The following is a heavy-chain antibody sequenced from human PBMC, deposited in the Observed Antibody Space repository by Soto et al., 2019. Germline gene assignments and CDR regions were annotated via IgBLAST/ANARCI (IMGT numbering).Heavy chain of an antibody. CDR1: GFTFSSYA. D-gene: IGHD2-15*01. V-gene: IGHV3-23*01. Sequence: GGSLRLSCAASGFTFSSYAMSWVRQAPGKGLEWVSAISGSGGSTYYADSVKGRFTISRDNSKNTLYLQMNSLRAEDTAVYYCAISSAEVAATGPPTGFDYWGQGTLVTGSS. J-gene: IGHJ4*02. CDR3: AISSAEVAATGPPTGFDY. CDR2: ISGSGGST.